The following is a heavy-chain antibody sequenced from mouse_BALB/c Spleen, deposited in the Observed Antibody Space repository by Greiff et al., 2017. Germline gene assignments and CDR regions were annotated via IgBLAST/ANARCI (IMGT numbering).Heavy chain of an antibody. V-gene: IGHV5-17*02. J-gene: IGHJ3*01. CDR2: ISSGSSTI. Sequence: DVMLVESGGGLVQPGGSRKLSCAASGFTFSSFGMHWVRQAPEKGLEWVAYISSGSSTIYYADTVKGRFTISRDNPKNTLFLQMTSLRSEDTAMYYCARGAFADWGQGTLVTVSA. CDR1: GFTFSSFG. CDR3: ARGAFAD.